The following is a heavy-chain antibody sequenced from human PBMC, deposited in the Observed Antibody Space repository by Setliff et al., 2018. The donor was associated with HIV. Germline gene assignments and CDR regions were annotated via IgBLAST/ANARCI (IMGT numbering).Heavy chain of an antibody. CDR3: AKIYDSGSDHYYNMGV. V-gene: IGHV1-69*13. CDR2: IIPIFGSP. J-gene: IGHJ6*03. D-gene: IGHD3-10*01. CDR1: GGNLGSFA. Sequence: GASVKVSCKPSGGNLGSFAFSWVRQAPGQGLEWVGGIIPIFGSPDYAQKFQGRVTITADESTSIVYMELNSLRPEDTAVYYCAKIYDSGSDHYYNMGVWGKGTTVTVSS.